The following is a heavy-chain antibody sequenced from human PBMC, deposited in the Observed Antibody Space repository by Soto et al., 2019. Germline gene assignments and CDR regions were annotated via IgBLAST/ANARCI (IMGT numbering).Heavy chain of an antibody. CDR2: IYYSGST. D-gene: IGHD5-18*01. J-gene: IGHJ4*02. CDR1: GGSVSSGSYY. V-gene: IGHV4-61*01. Sequence: PSETLSLTCTVSGGSVSSGSYYWSWIRRPPGKGLEWIGYIYYSGSTNYNPSLKSRVTISVDTSKNQFSLQLTSVTAADTAVYHCARVGAGYSTNGPFDYWGQGTLVTVSS. CDR3: ARVGAGYSTNGPFDY.